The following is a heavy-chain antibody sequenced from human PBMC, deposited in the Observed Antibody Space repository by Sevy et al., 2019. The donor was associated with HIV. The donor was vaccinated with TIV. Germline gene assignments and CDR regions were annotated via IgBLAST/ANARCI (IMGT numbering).Heavy chain of an antibody. CDR3: TRPVAGTDDAFDI. CDR2: IRSKANSYGT. CDR1: GFTFSGSA. V-gene: IGHV3-73*01. D-gene: IGHD6-19*01. Sequence: GESLKISCAASGFTFSGSAMHWVRQASGKGLEWVGRIRSKANSYGTAYAASVKGRFTISRDDSKNTAYLQMNSLKTEDTAVYYCTRPVAGTDDAFDIWGQGTMVTVSS. J-gene: IGHJ3*02.